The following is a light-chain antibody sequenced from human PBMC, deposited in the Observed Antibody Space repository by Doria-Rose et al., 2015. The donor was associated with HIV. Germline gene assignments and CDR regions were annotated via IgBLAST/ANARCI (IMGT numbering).Light chain of an antibody. CDR1: QSFSSTY. CDR3: HQYGTSWT. CDR2: DGS. Sequence: TQSPGTLSLSPGERATLSCRASQSFSSTYLAWYQQKPGQAPSLLIYDGSTRATAITDRFSASGSGTDFTLTTNRLEPEDFALYYCHQYGTSWTFGQGTKVEI. V-gene: IGKV3-20*01. J-gene: IGKJ1*01.